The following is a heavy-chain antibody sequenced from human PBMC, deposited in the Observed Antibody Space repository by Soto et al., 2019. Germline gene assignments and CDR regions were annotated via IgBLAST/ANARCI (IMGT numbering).Heavy chain of an antibody. CDR2: MNPNSGNT. V-gene: IGHV1-8*01. J-gene: IGHJ4*02. D-gene: IGHD3-22*01. CDR1: GYTLTSDD. CDR3: ARDYNYYDSSGYYSGGYYFDY. Sequence: VSVKGSCKASGYTLTSDDVGWVRQATGQGLEWMGWMNPNSGNTGYAQKFQGRVTMTRNTSISTAYMELSSLRSEDTAVYYCARDYNYYDSSGYYSGGYYFDYWGQGTLVTVSS.